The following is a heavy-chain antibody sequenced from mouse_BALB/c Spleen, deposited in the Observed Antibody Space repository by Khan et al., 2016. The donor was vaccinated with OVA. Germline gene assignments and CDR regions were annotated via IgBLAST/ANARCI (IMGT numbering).Heavy chain of an antibody. D-gene: IGHD1-2*01. Sequence: QVQLQQSGAELARPGASVKLSCKASGYTFTDYYINWVKQRTGQGLEWIGEISPGSGDTYYNERFKGKATLTADKSSSTAYMQLSSLTSAVSAVYFCARRNYFGYTFAYWGQGTLVTVSA. CDR3: ARRNYFGYTFAY. CDR1: GYTFTDYY. CDR2: ISPGSGDT. V-gene: IGHV1-77*01. J-gene: IGHJ3*01.